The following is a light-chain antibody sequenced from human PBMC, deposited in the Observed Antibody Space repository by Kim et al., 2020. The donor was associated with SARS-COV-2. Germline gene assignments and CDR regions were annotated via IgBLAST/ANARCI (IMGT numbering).Light chain of an antibody. CDR2: EDK. CDR3: QSYYTNNGV. V-gene: IGLV6-57*01. CDR1: SGSIASNY. Sequence: NFMLTQSHSVSESPGTTVTITCTRSSGSIASNYVQWYQQRPGSSPNPLIYEDKKRPYGVPDRVSGSIDSSSNSAYLSISGLRTEDEAAYYCQSYYTNNGVFGGGTQLTVL. J-gene: IGLJ7*01.